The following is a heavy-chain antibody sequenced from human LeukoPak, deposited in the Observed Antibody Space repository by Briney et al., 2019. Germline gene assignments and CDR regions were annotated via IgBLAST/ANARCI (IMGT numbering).Heavy chain of an antibody. D-gene: IGHD4-23*01. V-gene: IGHV3-15*01. CDR1: GFSFSNAW. CDR2: IKSKTDGGTT. Sequence: GGSLRLSCAASGFSFSNAWMSWVRQAPGKGLEWVGRIKSKTDGGTTDYAAPVKGRFTISRDDSKNTLCLQMNSLKTEDTAVYYCTTEPITATVVTADYWGQGTLVTVSS. CDR3: TTEPITATVVTADY. J-gene: IGHJ4*02.